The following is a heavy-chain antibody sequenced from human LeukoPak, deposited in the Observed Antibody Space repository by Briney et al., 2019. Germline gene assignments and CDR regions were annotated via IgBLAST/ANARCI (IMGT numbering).Heavy chain of an antibody. CDR3: AKAHYSSGWYFDY. J-gene: IGHJ4*02. CDR2: ISYDGSNK. Sequence: AGGSLRLSCAASGFTFSSYGMHWVRQAPGKGLEWVAVISYDGSNKYYADSVKGRFTISRDNSKNTLYLQMNSLRAEDTAVYYCAKAHYSSGWYFDYWGQGTLVTVSS. V-gene: IGHV3-30*18. D-gene: IGHD6-19*01. CDR1: GFTFSSYG.